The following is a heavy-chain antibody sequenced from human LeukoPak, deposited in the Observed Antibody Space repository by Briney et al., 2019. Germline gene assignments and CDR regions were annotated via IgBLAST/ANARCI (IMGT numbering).Heavy chain of an antibody. CDR1: EFTFSTYS. CDR3: ARDWFGDAF. D-gene: IGHD3-10*01. V-gene: IGHV3-48*01. CDR2: ISSSSSTI. Sequence: GGSLRLSCAASEFTFSTYSMIWVRQAPGKGLEWVSYISSSSSTIYYADFVKGRFTISRDNGKNSLYLQMNSLRVEETAVYYCARDWFGDAFWGQGTLVTVSS. J-gene: IGHJ4*02.